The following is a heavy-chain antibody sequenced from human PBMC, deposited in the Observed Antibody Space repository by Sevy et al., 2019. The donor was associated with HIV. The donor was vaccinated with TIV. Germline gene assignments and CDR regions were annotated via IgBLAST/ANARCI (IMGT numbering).Heavy chain of an antibody. V-gene: IGHV4-59*01. CDR3: ARLSSGYTYYFDH. CDR1: GGSISSYY. J-gene: IGHJ4*01. Sequence: SETLSLTCTVSGGSISSYYWSWIRQPPGKGLEWIGYIYYSGSTNYNPSLKSRVTISVDTSKNQFSLKLSSVTAADTAVYYCARLSSGYTYYFDHWGHGTLVTVSS. D-gene: IGHD3-22*01. CDR2: IYYSGST.